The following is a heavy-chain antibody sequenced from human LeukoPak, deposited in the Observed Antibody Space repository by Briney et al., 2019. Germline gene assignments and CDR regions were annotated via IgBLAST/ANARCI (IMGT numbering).Heavy chain of an antibody. CDR2: ISSGAVST. D-gene: IGHD2/OR15-2a*01. CDR3: ARSFGLDY. J-gene: IGHJ4*02. CDR1: GFTFNNYV. Sequence: GGSLRLSCAASGFTFNNYVMSWVRQAPGKGLEWVSGISSGAVSTYYADSVKGRFTISRDNSKATLFLQMNSLRVDDSAVYYCARSFGLDYWGQGALVTVSS. V-gene: IGHV3-23*01.